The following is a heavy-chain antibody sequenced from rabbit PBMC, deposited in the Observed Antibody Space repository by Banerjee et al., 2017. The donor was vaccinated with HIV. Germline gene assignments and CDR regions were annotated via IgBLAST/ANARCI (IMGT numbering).Heavy chain of an antibody. V-gene: IGHV1S40*01. J-gene: IGHJ3*01. Sequence: QSLEESGGDLVKPGASLTLTCTASGFSFSNSYYMCWVRQAPGKGLELIACIASSSGSTYYASWAKGRFTASKTSSTTVTLQMTSLTAADTATYFCARGAGYTGYGYAPFNLRGQGTLVTVS. CDR2: IASSSGST. CDR1: GFSFSNSYY. D-gene: IGHD6-1*01. CDR3: ARGAGYTGYGYAPFNL.